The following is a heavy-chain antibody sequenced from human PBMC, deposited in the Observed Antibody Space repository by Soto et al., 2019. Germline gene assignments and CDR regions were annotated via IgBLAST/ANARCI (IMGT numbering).Heavy chain of an antibody. J-gene: IGHJ5*02. D-gene: IGHD3-10*01. CDR3: ARDAPYYYGSGSENWFDP. V-gene: IGHV1-18*01. CDR2: ISAYNGNT. Sequence: GASVKGSSTASGYTFPSYGISWVRDAPGQGLEWMGWISAYNGNTNYAQKLQGRVTMTTDTSTSTAYMELRSLRSDDTAVYSCARDAPYYYGSGSENWFDPWGQGTLVTVSS. CDR1: GYTFPSYG.